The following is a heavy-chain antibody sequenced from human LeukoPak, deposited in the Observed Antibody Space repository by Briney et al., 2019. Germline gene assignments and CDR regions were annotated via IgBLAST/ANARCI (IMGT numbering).Heavy chain of an antibody. CDR2: ISSGGGS. D-gene: IGHD3-10*02. Sequence: ETLSLTCTVSGGSVSSNYMSWVRQAPGKGLEWVSIISSGGGSYYADSVKGRFTISRDNSKNTLYLQMNSLRAEDTAVYYCARDDVLSLGISFDLWGRGTLVTVSS. CDR1: GGSVSSNY. CDR3: ARDDVLSLGISFDL. J-gene: IGHJ2*01. V-gene: IGHV3-66*01.